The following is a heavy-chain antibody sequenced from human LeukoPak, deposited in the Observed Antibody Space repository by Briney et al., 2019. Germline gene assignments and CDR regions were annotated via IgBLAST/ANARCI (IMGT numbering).Heavy chain of an antibody. CDR1: GFPFSGYW. Sequence: GGSLRLSCAASGFPFSGYWMDWVRQAPGKGMEWVANINQDGSVQYYAASVRGRFTISRDNAKNPLYLQMNILRAEDTAIYYCSRSLDYLGQGALVTVSS. J-gene: IGHJ4*02. CDR2: INQDGSVQ. CDR3: SRSLDY. V-gene: IGHV3-7*01.